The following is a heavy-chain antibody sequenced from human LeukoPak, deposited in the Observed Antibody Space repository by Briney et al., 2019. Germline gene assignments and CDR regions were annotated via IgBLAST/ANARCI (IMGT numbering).Heavy chain of an antibody. CDR1: GFTFSSYG. J-gene: IGHJ1*01. CDR3: AKDRLHCSSTSCDSFYFQH. CDR2: IWYDGSNK. D-gene: IGHD2-2*01. V-gene: IGHV3-33*06. Sequence: GGSLRLSCAASGFTFSSYGMHLVRQAPGKGLEWVAVIWYDGSNKYYADSVKGRFTISRDNSKNTLYLQMNSLRAEDTAVYYCAKDRLHCSSTSCDSFYFQHWGQGTLVTVTS.